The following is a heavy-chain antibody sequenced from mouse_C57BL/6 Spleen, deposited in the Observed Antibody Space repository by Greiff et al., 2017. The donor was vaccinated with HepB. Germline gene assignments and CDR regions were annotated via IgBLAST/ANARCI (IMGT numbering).Heavy chain of an antibody. CDR2: IHPSDSDN. J-gene: IGHJ4*01. CDR1: GYTFTSYW. V-gene: IGHV1-74*01. D-gene: IGHD2-12*01. CDR3: AIYYSAMDY. Sequence: QVQLKQPGAELVKPGASVKVSCKASGYTFTSYWMHWVKQRPGQGLEWIGRIHPSDSDNNYNQKFKGKATLTVDKSSSTAYMHLSSLTSEDSAVYYFAIYYSAMDYWGQGTSVTVSS.